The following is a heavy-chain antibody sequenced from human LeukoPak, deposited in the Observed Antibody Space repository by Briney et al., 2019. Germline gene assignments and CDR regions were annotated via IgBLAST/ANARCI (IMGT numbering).Heavy chain of an antibody. D-gene: IGHD3-22*01. V-gene: IGHV1-18*01. CDR3: ARGGTYYYDSSGINWFDP. J-gene: IGHJ5*02. Sequence: GASVKVSCKASGYTFTNYGISWVRQAPGQGLEWMGWISAYNGNTSHARKLQGRVTMTTDTSTSTAYMELRSLRSDDAAVYYCARGGTYYYDSSGINWFDPWGQGTLVTVSS. CDR1: GYTFTNYG. CDR2: ISAYNGNT.